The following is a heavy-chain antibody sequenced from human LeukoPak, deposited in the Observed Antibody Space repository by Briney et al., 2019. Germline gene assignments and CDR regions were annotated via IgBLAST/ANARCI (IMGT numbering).Heavy chain of an antibody. CDR2: INSDGSST. Sequence: GGSLRLSCAASGFTFTGYWMHWVRQAPGKGLVWVSRINSDGSSTSYADSVRGRFTISRDNAKNTLYLQMNSLRAEDTAVYYCAGVLGVRDLAYFDYWGHGTLVTVSS. CDR1: GFTFTGYW. CDR3: AGVLGVRDLAYFDY. V-gene: IGHV3-74*01. D-gene: IGHD3-10*01. J-gene: IGHJ4*01.